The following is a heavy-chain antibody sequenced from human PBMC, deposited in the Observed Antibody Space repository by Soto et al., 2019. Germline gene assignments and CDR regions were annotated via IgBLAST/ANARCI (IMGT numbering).Heavy chain of an antibody. CDR1: GFSLSTSGMC. J-gene: IGHJ6*02. Sequence: SGPTLVNPTQTLTLTCTFSGFSLSTSGMCVSWIRQPPGKALEWLALIDWDDDKYYSTSLKTRLTISKDTSKNQVVLTMTNMDPVGTATYYCARIAAAGTDYYYGMDVWGQGTTVTVSS. CDR3: ARIAAAGTDYYYGMDV. CDR2: IDWDDDK. V-gene: IGHV2-70*01. D-gene: IGHD6-13*01.